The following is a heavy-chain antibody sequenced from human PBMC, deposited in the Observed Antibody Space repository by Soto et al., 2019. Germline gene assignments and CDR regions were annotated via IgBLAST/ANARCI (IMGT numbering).Heavy chain of an antibody. CDR2: ISYDGSNK. Sequence: QVQLVESGGGVVQPGRSLRLSCGASGFTFSSYGMHWVRQAPGKGLEWVAVISYDGSNKYYADSVKGRFTISRDNSKNTLYLQMNSLRAEDTAVYYCAKDLDYWGQGTLVTVSS. V-gene: IGHV3-30*18. CDR3: AKDLDY. CDR1: GFTFSSYG. J-gene: IGHJ4*02.